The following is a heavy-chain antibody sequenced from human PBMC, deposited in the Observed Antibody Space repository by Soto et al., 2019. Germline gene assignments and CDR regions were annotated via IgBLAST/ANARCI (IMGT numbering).Heavy chain of an antibody. CDR1: GFTFSSYW. J-gene: IGHJ4*02. D-gene: IGHD5-12*01. Sequence: GGSLRLSCVASGFTFSSYWMHWVRQAPGKGLVWDSRIKGDGSETNYADSVKGRFTISRDNAKNTLYLQLNSLRAEDTAVYYCLRGNSGYGNFDYWGQGTRVTVSS. CDR2: IKGDGSET. CDR3: LRGNSGYGNFDY. V-gene: IGHV3-74*01.